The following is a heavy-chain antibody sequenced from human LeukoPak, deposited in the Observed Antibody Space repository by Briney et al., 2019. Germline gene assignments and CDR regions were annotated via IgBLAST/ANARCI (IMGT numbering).Heavy chain of an antibody. CDR2: IKPSGGNT. Sequence: ASVTVSCKPSGYSFTSYNLHWVRQAPGQRLEWMGIIKPSGGNTNYAQKFQGRVTMTRDTSTSTVYMELSSLKSEDTAVYYCARTTEGGYTYDYFYYYYMDVWGKGTTVTISS. J-gene: IGHJ6*03. CDR3: ARTTEGGYTYDYFYYYYMDV. CDR1: GYSFTSYN. V-gene: IGHV1-46*01. D-gene: IGHD5-18*01.